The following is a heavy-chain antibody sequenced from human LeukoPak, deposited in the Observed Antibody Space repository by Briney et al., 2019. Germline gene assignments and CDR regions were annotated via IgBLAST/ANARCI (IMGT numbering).Heavy chain of an antibody. CDR1: GFTFSSYA. CDR3: AKERGDGRQKINGQFDY. CDR2: ISGSGGST. J-gene: IGHJ4*02. D-gene: IGHD2-8*01. Sequence: GGSLRLSCAASGFTFSSYAMSWVRQAPGKGLEWVSAISGSGGSTYYADSVKGRFTISRDNSKNTLYLQMNSLRAEDTAVYYCAKERGDGRQKINGQFDYWGQGTLVTVSS. V-gene: IGHV3-23*01.